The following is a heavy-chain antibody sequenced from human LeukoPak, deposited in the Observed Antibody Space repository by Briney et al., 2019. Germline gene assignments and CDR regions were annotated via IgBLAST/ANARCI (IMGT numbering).Heavy chain of an antibody. J-gene: IGHJ6*02. CDR3: ASGRLQQQLNSYYYYGMDV. CDR2: IYHSGST. Sequence: SETLSLTCTVSGYSISSGYYWGWIRQPPGKGLEWIGSIYHSGSTYYNPSLKSRVTTSVDTSKNQFSLKLSSVTAADTAVYYCASGRLQQQLNSYYYYGMDVWGQGTTVTVSS. CDR1: GYSISSGYY. D-gene: IGHD6-13*01. V-gene: IGHV4-38-2*02.